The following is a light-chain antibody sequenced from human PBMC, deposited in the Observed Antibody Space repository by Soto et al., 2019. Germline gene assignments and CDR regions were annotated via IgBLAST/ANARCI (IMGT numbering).Light chain of an antibody. CDR3: QQYKSYPIT. V-gene: IGKV1-5*01. CDR1: QSISVW. Sequence: DVQMTQSPSTLSASVGDRVTITCRASQSISVWLAWYQQKPGKAPKLLIYDASTLESGVPSRFSGGGFGTDFTLTISGLQSEDSATYYCQQYKSYPITFGQGTRLEIK. J-gene: IGKJ5*01. CDR2: DAS.